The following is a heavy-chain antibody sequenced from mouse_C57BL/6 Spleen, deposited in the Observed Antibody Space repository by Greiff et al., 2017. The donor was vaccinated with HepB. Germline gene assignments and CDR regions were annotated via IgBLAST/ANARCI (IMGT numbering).Heavy chain of an antibody. CDR1: GFSLTSYG. D-gene: IGHD1-1*01. Sequence: VKLMESGPGLVQPSQSLSITCTVSGFSLTSYGVHWVRQSPGKGLEWLGVIWSGGSTDYNAAFISRLSISKDNSKSQVFFKMNSLQADDTAIYYCARTAGSSYGYFDVWGTGTTVTVSS. CDR3: ARTAGSSYGYFDV. J-gene: IGHJ1*03. CDR2: IWSGGST. V-gene: IGHV2-2*01.